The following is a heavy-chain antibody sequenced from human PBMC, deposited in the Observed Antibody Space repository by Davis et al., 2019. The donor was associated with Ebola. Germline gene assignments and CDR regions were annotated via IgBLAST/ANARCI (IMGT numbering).Heavy chain of an antibody. V-gene: IGHV4-34*01. D-gene: IGHD3-16*01. Sequence: SQTLSLTCAVYGGSFRGYYWSWIRQPPGKGLEWIGEINHSGSTNYNPSLKSRVTISVDTTKNQFSLKLSSVTAADTAMYYCAERGGSVWGQGTLVTVSS. CDR3: AERGGSV. CDR1: GGSFRGYY. CDR2: INHSGST. J-gene: IGHJ4*02.